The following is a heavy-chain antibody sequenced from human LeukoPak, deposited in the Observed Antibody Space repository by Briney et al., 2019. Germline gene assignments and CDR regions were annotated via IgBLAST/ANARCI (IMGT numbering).Heavy chain of an antibody. J-gene: IGHJ4*02. CDR3: ARIGAGSSRDY. Sequence: PGGSLRLSCAVSGFTFSTYAMTWVRQAPGKGLEWVSSIVGSSSTYYADSLKGRFTISRDNAKNSLYLQMNSLRAEDTAVYYCARIGAGSSRDYWGQGTLVTVSS. D-gene: IGHD6-13*01. CDR2: IVGSSST. V-gene: IGHV3-21*01. CDR1: GFTFSTYA.